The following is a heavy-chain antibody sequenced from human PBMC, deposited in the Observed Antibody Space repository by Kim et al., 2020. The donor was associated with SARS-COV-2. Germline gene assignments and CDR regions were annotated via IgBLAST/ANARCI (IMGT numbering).Heavy chain of an antibody. V-gene: IGHV3-72*01. CDR2: IRKKSETYST. J-gene: IGHJ3*01. CDR3: TRGGFQHAYDV. D-gene: IGHD1-26*01. Sequence: GGSLRLSCVASGFSFSDHYMDWARQAPGKGLEWVGRIRKKSETYSTEYAASVKGRFTVSRDDSKRSLYLQMNGLKAEDAAVYFCTRGGFQHAYDVWGQGT. CDR1: GFSFSDHY.